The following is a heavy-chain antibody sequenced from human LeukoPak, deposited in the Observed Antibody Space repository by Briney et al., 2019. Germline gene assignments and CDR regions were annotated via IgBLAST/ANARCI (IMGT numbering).Heavy chain of an antibody. CDR3: VRGPQLSGDGEDV. D-gene: IGHD1-26*01. J-gene: IGHJ6*02. Sequence: GGSLRLSCAVPGFNVSRNYMSWVRQAPGKGLEWVSVLYSFGSTYYADSVKGRFTISRDHSKNTLYLQMNILRAEDTAVYYCVRGPQLSGDGEDVWAKGPRSPSP. CDR2: LYSFGST. V-gene: IGHV3-66*01. CDR1: GFNVSRNY.